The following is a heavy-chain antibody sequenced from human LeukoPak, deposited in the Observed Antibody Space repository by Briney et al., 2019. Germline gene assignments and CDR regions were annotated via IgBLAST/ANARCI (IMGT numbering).Heavy chain of an antibody. V-gene: IGHV4-34*01. CDR3: ARHFDCSNGACKDY. CDR2: IDHSGST. Sequence: SETLSLTCAVYGGSFSGYYWSWIRQPPGKGLEWIGEIDHSGSTNCNPSLKSRVTISVDTSKNQFSLKLSSVTAADTAVYYCARHFDCSNGACKDYWGQGTLVTVSP. CDR1: GGSFSGYY. D-gene: IGHD2-8*01. J-gene: IGHJ4*02.